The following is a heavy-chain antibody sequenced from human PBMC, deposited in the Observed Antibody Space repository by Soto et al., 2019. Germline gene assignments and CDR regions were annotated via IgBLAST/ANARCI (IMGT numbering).Heavy chain of an antibody. CDR1: GGTFSSYA. J-gene: IGHJ4*02. CDR2: IIPIFGTA. D-gene: IGHD3-3*02. V-gene: IGHV1-69*13. CDR3: ARDVLEEMATM. Sequence: EASVKVSCKASGGTFSSYAISWVRQAPGQGLEWMGGIIPIFGTANYAQKFQGRVTITADESTSTAYMELSSLRSEDTAVYYCARDVLEEMATMWGQGTLVTVSS.